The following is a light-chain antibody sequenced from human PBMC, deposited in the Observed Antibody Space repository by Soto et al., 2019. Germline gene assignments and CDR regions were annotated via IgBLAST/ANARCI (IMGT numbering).Light chain of an antibody. CDR3: QQLNIYSMFT. CDR1: QDITYY. V-gene: IGKV1-9*01. CDR2: GAS. Sequence: DIQLTQSPSFLSASVGDRVTITCRARQDITYYLAWYQQKPGKAPKLLIFGASTLQSGVPSRFSVSGSRTEFTLTISSLQREDFATYYCQQLNIYSMFTFGPGTKVDIK. J-gene: IGKJ3*01.